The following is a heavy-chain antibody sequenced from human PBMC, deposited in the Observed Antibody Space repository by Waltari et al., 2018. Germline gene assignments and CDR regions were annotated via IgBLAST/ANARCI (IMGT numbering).Heavy chain of an antibody. Sequence: QVQLVQSGAEGKKPGSSVKVSCKAPGGNFSSYAISWVRQAPGQGLEWMGGIIPIFGTANYAQKFQGRVTITTDESTSTAYMELSSLRSEDTAVYYCARERGSYGSDYFDYWGQGTLVTVSS. D-gene: IGHD1-26*01. V-gene: IGHV1-69*05. J-gene: IGHJ4*02. CDR3: ARERGSYGSDYFDY. CDR1: GGNFSSYA. CDR2: IIPIFGTA.